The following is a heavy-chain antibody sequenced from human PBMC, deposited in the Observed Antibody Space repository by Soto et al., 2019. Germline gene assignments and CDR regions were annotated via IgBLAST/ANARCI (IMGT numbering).Heavy chain of an antibody. CDR2: INPNSGGT. D-gene: IGHD2-2*01. V-gene: IGHV1-2*04. CDR3: AKGGIVVVPAASSGMDV. Sequence: QVQLVQSGAEVKKPGASVKVSCKASGYTFTGYYMHWVRQAPGQGLEWMGWINPNSGGTNYAQKFQGWVTMTRDTSIGTAYMELSRLRSDDTAVYYCAKGGIVVVPAASSGMDVWGQGTTVTVSS. J-gene: IGHJ6*02. CDR1: GYTFTGYY.